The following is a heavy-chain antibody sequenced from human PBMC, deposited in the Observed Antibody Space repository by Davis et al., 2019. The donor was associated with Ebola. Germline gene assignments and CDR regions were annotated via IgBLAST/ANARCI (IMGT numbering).Heavy chain of an antibody. CDR3: ARALYCSSTSCYLPYYYYGMDV. CDR1: GFTFSSYA. J-gene: IGHJ6*02. D-gene: IGHD2-2*01. V-gene: IGHV3-23*01. CDR2: FSGSGGST. Sequence: GESLKISCAASGFTFSSYAMSWVRQAPGKGLEWVSAFSGSGGSTYYADSVKGRFTISRDNSKNTLYLQMNSLRAEDTAVYYCARALYCSSTSCYLPYYYYGMDVWGQGTTVTVSS.